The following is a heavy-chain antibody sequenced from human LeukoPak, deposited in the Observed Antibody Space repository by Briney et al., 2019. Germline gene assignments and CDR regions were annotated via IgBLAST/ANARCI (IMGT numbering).Heavy chain of an antibody. D-gene: IGHD2-15*01. CDR2: ISSSSSTI. CDR1: GFTFSSYS. J-gene: IGHJ4*02. Sequence: GGSLRLSCTASGFTFSSYSMNWVRQAPGKGLEWVSYISSSSSTIYYADSVKGRFTISRDNAKSSLYLQMNSLRAEDTAVYYCARDDVVVVAADFDYWGQGTLVTVSS. CDR3: ARDDVVVVAADFDY. V-gene: IGHV3-48*01.